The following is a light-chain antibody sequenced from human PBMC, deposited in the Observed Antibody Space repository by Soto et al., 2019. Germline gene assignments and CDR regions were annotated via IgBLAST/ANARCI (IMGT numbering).Light chain of an antibody. CDR3: QQYNTWPWT. Sequence: EIVMMQSPATLSVSPGERATLSCRASQSVNSNLAWYQRKRGQAPRLLIFYASTRAPGIPSGFSGSGSGTEFTLTISSLQSEDFAVYYCQQYNTWPWTFGQGTEVEIK. CDR2: YAS. J-gene: IGKJ1*01. CDR1: QSVNSN. V-gene: IGKV3-15*01.